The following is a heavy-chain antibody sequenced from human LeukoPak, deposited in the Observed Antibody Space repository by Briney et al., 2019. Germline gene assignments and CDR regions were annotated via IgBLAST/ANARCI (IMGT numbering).Heavy chain of an antibody. CDR3: ARVPLYDYVWGSYRHYAFDI. CDR2: INHSGST. D-gene: IGHD3-16*02. Sequence: KPSETLSLTCAVYGGAFSGYYWGWIRQPPGKGLEGIGGINHSGSTNYNPSLKSRVTISVDTSKNQFSLKLSSVTAADTAVYYCARVPLYDYVWGSYRHYAFDIWGQGTMVTVSS. V-gene: IGHV4-34*01. CDR1: GGAFSGYY. J-gene: IGHJ3*02.